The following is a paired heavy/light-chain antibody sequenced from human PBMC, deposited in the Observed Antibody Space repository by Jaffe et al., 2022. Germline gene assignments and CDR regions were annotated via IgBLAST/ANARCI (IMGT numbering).Light chain of an antibody. Sequence: SSDLTQPPSVSVSPGQTAKITCSGDALPSQYAFWYQQKPGQAPVLVIYKDNERPSGIPERFSGSSSGTTVTLTISGVQADDEADYYCQSSDKTATQAVFGGGTKLTVL. CDR1: ALPSQY. CDR2: KDN. J-gene: IGLJ2*01. CDR3: QSSDKTATQAV. V-gene: IGLV3-25*03.
Heavy chain of an antibody. Sequence: QLLESGGALVQPGGSLTLSCEGSGFTFSDFEMNWVRQAPGKGLEWVAYISDGSSTKYYSDSVRGRFTISRDNAINSLYLHMTSLRNEDTAVYFCTRDVVGPHWGVGDYWGRGTLVTVSS. D-gene: IGHD7-27*01. CDR3: TRDVVGPHWGVGDY. V-gene: IGHV3-48*03. CDR2: ISDGSSTK. J-gene: IGHJ4*02. CDR1: GFTFSDFE.